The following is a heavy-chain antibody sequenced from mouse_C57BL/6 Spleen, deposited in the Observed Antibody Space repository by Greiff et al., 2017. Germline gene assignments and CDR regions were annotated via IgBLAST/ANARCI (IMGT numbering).Heavy chain of an antibody. D-gene: IGHD3-2*02. CDR1: GFTFSSYA. Sequence: EVQLVESGGGLVKPGGSLKLSCAASGFTFSSYAMSWVRQTPEKRLEWVATISDGGSYTYYPDNVKGRFTISRDNAKNNLYLQMSHLKSDDTAMYYCARDQGFPYYAMDYWGQGTSVTVSS. CDR3: ARDQGFPYYAMDY. CDR2: ISDGGSYT. J-gene: IGHJ4*01. V-gene: IGHV5-4*01.